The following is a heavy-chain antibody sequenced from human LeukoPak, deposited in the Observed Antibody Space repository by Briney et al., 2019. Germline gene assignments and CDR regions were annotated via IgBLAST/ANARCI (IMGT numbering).Heavy chain of an antibody. CDR2: ISSSGSTI. CDR1: GFTLSDYY. J-gene: IGHJ4*02. V-gene: IGHV3-11*01. Sequence: GGSLRLSCADSGFTLSDYYMSWIRQAPGKGLEWVSYISSSGSTIYYADSVKGLLTISRDNAKNSLYLQMNSLRAEDTAVYYCARAGRASWHYYFDYWGQGTLVTVSS. D-gene: IGHD1-26*01. CDR3: ARAGRASWHYYFDY.